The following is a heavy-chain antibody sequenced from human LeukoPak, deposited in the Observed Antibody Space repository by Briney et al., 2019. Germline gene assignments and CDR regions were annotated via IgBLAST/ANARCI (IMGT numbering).Heavy chain of an antibody. CDR2: IYHSGST. J-gene: IGHJ4*02. CDR3: ARYGHYADY. CDR1: GGSISSGGYS. D-gene: IGHD4-17*01. Sequence: SETLSLACAVSGGSISSGGYSWSWIRQPPGKGLEWIGYIYHSGSTYYNPSLKSRVTISVDRSKNQFSLKLSSVTAADTAVYYCARYGHYADYWGQGTRVTVSS. V-gene: IGHV4-30-2*01.